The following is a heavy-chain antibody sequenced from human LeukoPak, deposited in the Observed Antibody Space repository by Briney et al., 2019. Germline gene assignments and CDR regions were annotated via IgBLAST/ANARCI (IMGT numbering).Heavy chain of an antibody. D-gene: IGHD6-6*01. CDR1: GFTFSSYS. CDR3: ARDSSSSSNSVGPEMDV. V-gene: IGHV3-21*01. Sequence: GGSLRLSCAASGFTFSSYSMNWVRQAPGEGLEWVSSISSSSSYIYYADSVKGRFTISRDNAKNSLYLQMNSLRAEDTAVYYCARDSSSSSNSVGPEMDVWGQGTTVTVSS. J-gene: IGHJ6*02. CDR2: ISSSSSYI.